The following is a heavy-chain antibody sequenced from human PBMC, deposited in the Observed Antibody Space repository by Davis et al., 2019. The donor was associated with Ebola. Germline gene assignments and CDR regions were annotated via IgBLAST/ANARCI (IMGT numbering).Heavy chain of an antibody. CDR2: IIPLLGVA. CDR3: ERGRYITTPAL. D-gene: IGHD2-15*01. CDR1: GDTFNNYS. J-gene: IGHJ4*02. Sequence: SVKVSCKASGDTFNNYSFRWVRQAPGQGLEWMGRIIPLLGVANYAPKFQGRISLTADTSTSTVYLGLSSLKFDDTAVYYCERGRYITTPALWGQGTLVTVSS. V-gene: IGHV1-69*02.